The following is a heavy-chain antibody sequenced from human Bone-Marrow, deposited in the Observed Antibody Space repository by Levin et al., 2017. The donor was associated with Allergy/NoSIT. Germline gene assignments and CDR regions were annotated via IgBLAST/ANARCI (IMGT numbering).Heavy chain of an antibody. CDR3: ARRIYYDVVTGYSDVNWFDP. CDR1: GDSITSGSYW. V-gene: IGHV4-31*03. Sequence: SETLSLTCTVSGDSITSGSYWWSWIRQYPGKGLEWLGYIHYSGSTSYNPSLKSRLTISVDTSKNQFSLRLNSVTAADTAVYYCARRIYYDVVTGYSDVNWFDPWGQGTLVTVSS. J-gene: IGHJ5*02. D-gene: IGHD3-9*01. CDR2: IHYSGST.